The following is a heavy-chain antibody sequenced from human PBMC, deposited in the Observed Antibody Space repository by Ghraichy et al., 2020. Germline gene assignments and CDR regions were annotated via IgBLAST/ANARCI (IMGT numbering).Heavy chain of an antibody. V-gene: IGHV4-39*01. CDR3: ARPTSLGGYSFFDY. CDR2: IYYSGST. D-gene: IGHD5-18*01. J-gene: IGHJ4*02. CDR1: GGSISSSSYY. Sequence: SETLSLTCTVSGGSISSSSYYWGWIRQPPGKGLEWIGSIYYSGSTYYNPSLKSRVTISVDTSKNQFSLKLSPVTAADTAVYYCARPTSLGGYSFFDYWGQGTLVTVSS.